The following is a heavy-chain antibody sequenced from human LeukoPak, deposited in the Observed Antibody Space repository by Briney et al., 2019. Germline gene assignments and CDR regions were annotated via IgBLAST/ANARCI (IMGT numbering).Heavy chain of an antibody. J-gene: IGHJ6*02. CDR2: IYYSGST. V-gene: IGHV4-59*01. Sequence: SETLSLTCTVSGGSISSYYWSWIRQPPGKGLEWIRYIYYSGSTNYNPSLKSRVIISVDTSKNQFSLKLSSVTAADTAVYYCARGDDSFYYYYYGMDVWGQGTTVTVSS. CDR3: ARGDDSFYYYYYGMDV. D-gene: IGHD3-22*01. CDR1: GGSISSYY.